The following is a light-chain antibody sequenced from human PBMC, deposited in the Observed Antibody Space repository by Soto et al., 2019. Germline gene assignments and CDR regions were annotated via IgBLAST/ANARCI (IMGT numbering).Light chain of an antibody. J-gene: IGLJ2*01. CDR2: DVS. Sequence: QSALTQPPSVSGSPGQSVTISCTGTSSDVGAYDRVSWYQQPPGTAPRVIIYDVSNRPSGVPDRFSGSKSGNTASLTISGLLPEDEAEYYCSSVTTWTTLVFGGGTKLTV. V-gene: IGLV2-18*02. CDR3: SSVTTWTTLV. CDR1: SSDVGAYDR.